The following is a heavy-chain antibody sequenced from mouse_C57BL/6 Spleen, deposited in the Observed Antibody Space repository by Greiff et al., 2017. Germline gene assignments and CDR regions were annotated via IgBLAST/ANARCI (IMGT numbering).Heavy chain of an antibody. D-gene: IGHD1-1*01. Sequence: EVKLVESGGGLVKPGGSLKLSCAASGFTFSSYAMSWVRQTPEKRLEWVATISDGGSYTYYPDNVKGRFTISRDNAKNNLYLQMSHLKSEDTAMYYCARGGGLGKLRGYYFDYWGQGTTLTVSS. CDR2: ISDGGSYT. J-gene: IGHJ2*01. CDR3: ARGGGLGKLRGYYFDY. CDR1: GFTFSSYA. V-gene: IGHV5-4*03.